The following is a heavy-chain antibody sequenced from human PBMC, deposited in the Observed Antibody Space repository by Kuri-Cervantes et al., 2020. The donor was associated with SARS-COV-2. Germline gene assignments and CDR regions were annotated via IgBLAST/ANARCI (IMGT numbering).Heavy chain of an antibody. CDR1: GGSISSYY. D-gene: IGHD2-15*01. J-gene: IGHJ6*02. CDR2: IYYSGST. V-gene: IGHV4-59*01. CDR3: ARGDCSGGSCYGMDV. Sequence: SETLSLTCTVSGGSISSYYWSWIRQLPGKGLEWIGYIYYSGSTNYNPSLKSRVTISVDTSKSQFSLKLSSVTAADTAVYYCARGDCSGGSCYGMDVWGQGTTVTVSS.